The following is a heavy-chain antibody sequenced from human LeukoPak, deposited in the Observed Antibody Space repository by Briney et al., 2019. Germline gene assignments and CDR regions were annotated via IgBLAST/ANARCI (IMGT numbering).Heavy chain of an antibody. CDR1: GFTVSRNY. J-gene: IGHJ4*02. D-gene: IGHD3-22*01. V-gene: IGHV3-53*04. CDR2: IYSGGTT. CDR3: ASATSSGYYGGYYFDY. Sequence: GGSLRLSCSASGFTVSRNYMSWVRQAPGKGLEWVSIIYSGGTTYYADSVKGRFTISRHNSKNTLYLQMNSLRAEDTAVYYCASATSSGYYGGYYFDYWGQGTLVTVSS.